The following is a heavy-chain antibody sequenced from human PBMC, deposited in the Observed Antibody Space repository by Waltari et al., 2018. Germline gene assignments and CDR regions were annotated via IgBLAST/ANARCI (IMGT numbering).Heavy chain of an antibody. CDR3: ARGDRGFDY. Sequence: QVQLQESGPGLVKPSQTLSLTCNVSGGSITSGGYYWSWIRQHPGKGLEWIGYIYHSGNTYDNPSLKSRVTISIDRSKNQFSLKLSSVTAADTAVYYCARGDRGFDYWGQGTLVTVSS. V-gene: IGHV4-31*03. CDR1: GGSITSGGYY. J-gene: IGHJ4*02. CDR2: IYHSGNT.